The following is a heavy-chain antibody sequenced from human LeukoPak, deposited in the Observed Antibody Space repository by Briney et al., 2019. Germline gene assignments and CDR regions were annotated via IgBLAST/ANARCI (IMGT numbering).Heavy chain of an antibody. CDR2: ISGNGGRT. V-gene: IGHV3-23*01. Sequence: GGSLRLSCVVSGFTFSSYGMSWVRQAPGKGLEWVSFISGNGGRTDYAESVNGRFTISRDNSKNTVYLQMNSLRDEDTAAYYCAKDPNGDYVGTFDMWAKGQWSPSLQ. J-gene: IGHJ3*02. CDR3: AKDPNGDYVGTFDM. CDR1: GFTFSSYG. D-gene: IGHD4-17*01.